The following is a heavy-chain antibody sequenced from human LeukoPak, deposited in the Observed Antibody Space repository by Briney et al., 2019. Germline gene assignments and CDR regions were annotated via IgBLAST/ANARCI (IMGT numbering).Heavy chain of an antibody. CDR1: GFTFSNYN. V-gene: IGHV3-48*01. J-gene: IGHJ6*03. D-gene: IGHD2-8*01. CDR2: ITPSSSTI. Sequence: GGSLRLSCTASGFTFSNYNMNWVRQAPGKGLEWVSYITPSSSTIYYSDSVKGRFSISRDSPKNILYLQMNSLRAEDTAVYYCAKDRCSNGVGCYYYYMDVWGKGTTVTISS. CDR3: AKDRCSNGVGCYYYYMDV.